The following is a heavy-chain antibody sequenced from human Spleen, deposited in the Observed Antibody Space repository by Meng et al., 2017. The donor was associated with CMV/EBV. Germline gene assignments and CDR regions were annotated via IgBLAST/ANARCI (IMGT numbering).Heavy chain of an antibody. J-gene: IGHJ4*02. Sequence: GGSLRLSCAASGFTFSSYSMNWVRQAPGKGLEWVSYISSSSSYIYYADSVKGRFTISRDNAKNSLYLQMNSLRAEDTAVYYCARARPAAAGPVDYWGQGTLVTVSS. CDR3: ARARPAAAGPVDY. V-gene: IGHV3-21*01. D-gene: IGHD6-13*01. CDR1: GFTFSSYS. CDR2: ISSSSSYI.